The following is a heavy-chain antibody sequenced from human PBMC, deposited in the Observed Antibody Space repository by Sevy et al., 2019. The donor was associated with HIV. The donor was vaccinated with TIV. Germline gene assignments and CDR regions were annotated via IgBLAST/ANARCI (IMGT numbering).Heavy chain of an antibody. Sequence: GGSLRLSCAASGFTFSSYSMNWVRQATGKGLEWVSSISSSSSYIYYADSVKGRFTISRANAKNSLYLQMNSLRAEDTAVYYCARATGYSSSWSFDYWGQGTLVTVSS. J-gene: IGHJ4*02. D-gene: IGHD6-13*01. V-gene: IGHV3-21*01. CDR2: ISSSSSYI. CDR3: ARATGYSSSWSFDY. CDR1: GFTFSSYS.